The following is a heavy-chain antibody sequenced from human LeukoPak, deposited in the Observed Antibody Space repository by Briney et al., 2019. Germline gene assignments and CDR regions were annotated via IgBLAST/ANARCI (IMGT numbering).Heavy chain of an antibody. D-gene: IGHD1-1*01. CDR3: ARAERLKDAFDI. CDR1: GGTYSSYA. Sequence: AASVKVSCKAPGGTYSSYAISWVRQVPGQGLEWMGGIIPIFGTANYAQKFQGRVTITADESTSTAYMELSSLRSEDTAVYYCARAERLKDAFDIWGQGTMVTASS. J-gene: IGHJ3*02. CDR2: IIPIFGTA. V-gene: IGHV1-69*13.